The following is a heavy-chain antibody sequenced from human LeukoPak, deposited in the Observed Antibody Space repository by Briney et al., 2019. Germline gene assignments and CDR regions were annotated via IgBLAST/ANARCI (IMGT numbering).Heavy chain of an antibody. V-gene: IGHV3-73*01. Sequence: GGSLRLSCAASGFTFSASDMHWVRQASGKGLEWVGRIGVKTNNYATAYGASVRGRFTISRDDSKNTACLQMNSLRTEDTAIYYCTYYRRDPAGYYYGMGVWGQGTTVTVSS. CDR2: IGVKTNNYAT. CDR1: GFTFSASD. D-gene: IGHD1-26*01. J-gene: IGHJ6*02. CDR3: TYYRRDPAGYYYGMGV.